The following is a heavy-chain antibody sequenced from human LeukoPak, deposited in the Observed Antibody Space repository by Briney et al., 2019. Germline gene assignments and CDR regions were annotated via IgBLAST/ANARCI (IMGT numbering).Heavy chain of an antibody. J-gene: IGHJ4*02. Sequence: PGGSLRLSCAASGFTFSGSAMHWVRQASGKGLEWVGRIRSKANSYATAYAASVKGRFTISRDNSKNTLYLHMNGLRVEDTAIYYCARDERWIQFNYWGQGTLVTVSS. V-gene: IGHV3-73*01. CDR1: GFTFSGSA. CDR3: ARDERWIQFNY. D-gene: IGHD5-18*01. CDR2: IRSKANSYAT.